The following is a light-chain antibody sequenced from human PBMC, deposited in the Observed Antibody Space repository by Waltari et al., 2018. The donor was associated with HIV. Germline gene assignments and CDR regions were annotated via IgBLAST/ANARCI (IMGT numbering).Light chain of an antibody. J-gene: IGLJ2*01. CDR3: QVWDGDSNHVV. Sequence: SYILTQPPSVSVAPGETARHTCEGDNLGRTRVQWYQQKAGQAPVRVIYYDLDRPSGIPERFSGSNSDNTATLTISRVEAGDEADYYCQVWDGDSNHVVFGGGTKLTVL. CDR2: YDL. V-gene: IGLV3-21*04. CDR1: NLGRTR.